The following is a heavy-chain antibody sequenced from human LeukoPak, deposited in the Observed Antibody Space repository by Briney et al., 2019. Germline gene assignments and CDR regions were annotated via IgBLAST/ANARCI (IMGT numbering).Heavy chain of an antibody. V-gene: IGHV3-30*18. Sequence: GRSLRLSCAASGFTFSNYGMHWVRQAPGKGLEWVAVISYDGSNKFYADSVKGRFTISRDNSKNTLYLQMNSPRAEDTAVYYCAKDPNPTGIYSNYWVYWGQGTLVTVSS. CDR2: ISYDGSNK. J-gene: IGHJ4*02. D-gene: IGHD4-11*01. CDR1: GFTFSNYG. CDR3: AKDPNPTGIYSNYWVY.